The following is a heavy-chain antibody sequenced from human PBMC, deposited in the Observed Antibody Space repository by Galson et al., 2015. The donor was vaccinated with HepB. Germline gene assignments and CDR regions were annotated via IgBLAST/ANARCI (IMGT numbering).Heavy chain of an antibody. CDR2: INTNTGSP. J-gene: IGHJ6*03. CDR1: GYTFTGYH. Sequence: SVKVSCKASGYTFTGYHMHWVRQAPGQGLEWMGWINTNTGSPTYAQGFTGRFVFSLDTSVSTAYLQISSLKAEDTAVYYCAVLWTTVTTNYYYYMGVWGKGTTVTVSS. D-gene: IGHD4-17*01. V-gene: IGHV7-4-1*02. CDR3: AVLWTTVTTNYYYYMGV.